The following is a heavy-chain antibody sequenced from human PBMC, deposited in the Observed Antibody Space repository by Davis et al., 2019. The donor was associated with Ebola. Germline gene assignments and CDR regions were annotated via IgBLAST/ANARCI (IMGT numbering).Heavy chain of an antibody. CDR2: IRSKAYGGTT. CDR3: TRVYEEWELLIDY. D-gene: IGHD1-26*01. V-gene: IGHV3-49*04. J-gene: IGHJ4*02. CDR1: GFTFSSYS. Sequence: PGGSLRLSCAASGFTFSSYSMSWVRQAPGKGLEWVGFIRSKAYGGTTEYAASVKGRFTISRDDSKSIAYLQMNSLKTEDTAVYYCTRVYEEWELLIDYWGQGTLVTVSS.